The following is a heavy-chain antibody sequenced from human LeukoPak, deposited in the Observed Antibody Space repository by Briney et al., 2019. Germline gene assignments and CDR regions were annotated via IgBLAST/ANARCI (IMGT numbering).Heavy chain of an antibody. CDR1: GYTFTGFY. CDR3: ARGGDDSGLYFAY. Sequence: ASVKVSCKASGYTFTGFYIHWARQAPGQGLEWMAWINPQSGATNYAQKFQGRVTMTRDMSISTAYMDVTSLRSDDTAVYYCARGGDDSGLYFAYWGQGTLVTVSS. V-gene: IGHV1-2*02. J-gene: IGHJ4*02. D-gene: IGHD3-22*01. CDR2: INPQSGAT.